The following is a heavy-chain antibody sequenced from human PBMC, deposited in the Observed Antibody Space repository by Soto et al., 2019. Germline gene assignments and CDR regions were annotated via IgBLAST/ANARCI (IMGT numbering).Heavy chain of an antibody. D-gene: IGHD3-16*02. CDR3: ATKVRVTNKLSYGMDV. CDR1: GLTFNTSG. Sequence: HVQLVESGGGVVHPGTSLRLSCEVSGLTFNTSGMHWVRQVPCRGLEWVAVISYDGATKYYGDNRKGRVTVSRDNSKNTIFLHINRLRAEDTAVYYCATKVRVTNKLSYGMDVWGHGTTVTVSS. CDR2: ISYDGATK. J-gene: IGHJ6*02. V-gene: IGHV3-30*03.